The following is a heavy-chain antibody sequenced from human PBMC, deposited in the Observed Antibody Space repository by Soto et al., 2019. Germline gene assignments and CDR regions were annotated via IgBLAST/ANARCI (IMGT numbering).Heavy chain of an antibody. CDR2: IGGSGTGGRT. V-gene: IGHV3-23*01. J-gene: IGHJ6*02. CDR1: GLTFSTYA. Sequence: EVHLLESGGDLVQPGGSLRLSCTASGLTFSTYAMSWVRQAPGKGLEWVSAIGGSGTGGRTYYADSVKGRFTISRDNSKTTVYLQMTGLRAADTAVYYCAKSAGGVDGDNDDYYGMDVWGQGTTVTVSS. D-gene: IGHD2-8*02. CDR3: AKSAGGVDGDNDDYYGMDV.